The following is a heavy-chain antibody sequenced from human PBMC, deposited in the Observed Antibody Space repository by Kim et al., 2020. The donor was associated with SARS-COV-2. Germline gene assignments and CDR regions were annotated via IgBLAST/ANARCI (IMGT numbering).Heavy chain of an antibody. CDR3: ARNYYDSSGGAFDI. Sequence: SETLSLTCTVSGGSISSYYWSWIRQPPGKGLEWIGYIYYSGSTNYNPSLKSRVTISVDTSKNQFSLKLSSVTAADTAVYYCARNYYDSSGGAFDIWGQGT. CDR1: GGSISSYY. V-gene: IGHV4-59*08. CDR2: IYYSGST. D-gene: IGHD3-22*01. J-gene: IGHJ3*02.